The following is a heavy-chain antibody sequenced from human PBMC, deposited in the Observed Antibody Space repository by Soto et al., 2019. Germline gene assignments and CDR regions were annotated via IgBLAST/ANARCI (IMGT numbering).Heavy chain of an antibody. Sequence: GASVKVSWQASGYTFTSYAMHWVRQAPGQRLGWMGWINAGNGNTKYSQKFQGRVTITRDTSASTAYMELSSLRSGDTAVYYCATSHGDYGGDWYFDLWGRGTLVTSPQ. CDR1: GYTFTSYA. J-gene: IGHJ2*01. CDR2: INAGNGNT. V-gene: IGHV1-3*01. CDR3: ATSHGDYGGDWYFDL. D-gene: IGHD4-17*01.